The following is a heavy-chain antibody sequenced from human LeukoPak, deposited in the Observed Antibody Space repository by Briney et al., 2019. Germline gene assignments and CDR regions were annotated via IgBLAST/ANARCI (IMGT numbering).Heavy chain of an antibody. CDR1: GYTLIELS. CDR2: FDPEDGET. J-gene: IGHJ6*02. CDR3: ATWPLRSGWTPLPYGMDV. V-gene: IGHV1-24*01. D-gene: IGHD6-25*01. Sequence: ASVKVSCKVSGYTLIELSIHWVRQAPGKGLEWMGGFDPEDGETFYAQKFQGRVTMTEDTSTDTAYMELSSLISEDTAIYYCATWPLRSGWTPLPYGMDVWGQGTTVSVSS.